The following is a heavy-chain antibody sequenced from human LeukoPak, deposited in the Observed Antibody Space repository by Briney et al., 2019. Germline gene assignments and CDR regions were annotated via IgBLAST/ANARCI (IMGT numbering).Heavy chain of an antibody. J-gene: IGHJ4*02. Sequence: GGSLRLSCADSGFTFDDFGMHWVRHPPGKGLEWVALISWDGDTTYYADSVKGRFTISRDNSKNYMYLEMKSLKNEDTALYYCAKDVHTVVVPAATQFDFWGQGTLVTVSS. CDR1: GFTFDDFG. CDR2: ISWDGDTT. V-gene: IGHV3-43*01. CDR3: AKDVHTVVVPAATQFDF. D-gene: IGHD2-2*01.